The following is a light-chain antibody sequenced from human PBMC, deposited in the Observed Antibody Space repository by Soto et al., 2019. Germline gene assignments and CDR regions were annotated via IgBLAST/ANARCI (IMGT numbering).Light chain of an antibody. J-gene: IGLJ3*02. V-gene: IGLV2-14*01. CDR2: DVS. CDR3: SSYTSSSTRV. Sequence: QSALTQPASVSGSPGQSITISCTGTSSDVGGYKYVSWYQQHPGKAPKLMIYDVSNRPSGVSNRFSGSKSGNTASLTISGLQAEDEADYYCSSYTSSSTRVFGGWTKLTVL. CDR1: SSDVGGYKY.